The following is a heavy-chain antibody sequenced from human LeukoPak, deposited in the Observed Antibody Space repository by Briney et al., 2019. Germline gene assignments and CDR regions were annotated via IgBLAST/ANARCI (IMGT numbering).Heavy chain of an antibody. CDR3: AREVTNDAFDI. V-gene: IGHV3-33*01. J-gene: IGHJ3*02. CDR2: IWSDGRNK. CDR1: GFSFSSYG. D-gene: IGHD4-17*01. Sequence: GSLRPPCAASGFSFSSYGMHWVRQAPGKGLGWVAVIWSDGRNKFYADSVKGRFTVSRDNSKNTLFLQMSSLRADDTALYYCAREVTNDAFDIWGEGTMVTVSS.